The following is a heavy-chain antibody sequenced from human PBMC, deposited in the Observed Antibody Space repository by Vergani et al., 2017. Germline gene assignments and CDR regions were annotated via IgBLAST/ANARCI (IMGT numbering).Heavy chain of an antibody. D-gene: IGHD2-15*01. V-gene: IGHV3-48*04. CDR2: ISSSSSII. Sequence: EVQLVESGGGLVQPGGSLRLSCAASGFTFSSYSMNWVRQAPGKGLEWVSYISSSSSIIYYADSVKGGFTISRDNAKKSLYLQMNSLRAEGTAVYYCARVGTYCSGGSCYYYYYYMDVWGKGTTVTVSS. CDR1: GFTFSSYS. J-gene: IGHJ6*03. CDR3: ARVGTYCSGGSCYYYYYYMDV.